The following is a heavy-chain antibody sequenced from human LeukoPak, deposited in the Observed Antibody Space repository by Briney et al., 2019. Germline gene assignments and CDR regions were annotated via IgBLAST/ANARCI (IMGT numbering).Heavy chain of an antibody. Sequence: SETLSLTCTVSGGSISSYYWSWIRQPPGKGLEWIGYIYYSGSTNYNPSLKSRVTISVDASKNQFSLKLSSVTAADTAVYYCARTHLYYYDSSGYPHPYAFDIWGQGTMVTVSS. V-gene: IGHV4-59*01. CDR1: GGSISSYY. J-gene: IGHJ3*02. D-gene: IGHD3-22*01. CDR3: ARTHLYYYDSSGYPHPYAFDI. CDR2: IYYSGST.